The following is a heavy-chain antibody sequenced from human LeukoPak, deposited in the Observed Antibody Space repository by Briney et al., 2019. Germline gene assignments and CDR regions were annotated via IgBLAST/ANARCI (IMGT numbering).Heavy chain of an antibody. CDR1: EGTFSSYA. D-gene: IGHD2-2*01. CDR2: FDPEDGET. J-gene: IGHJ3*02. Sequence: ASVKVSCKASEGTFSSYAISWLRQAPGQRLEWMGGFDPEDGETIYEQKFQGRVTMTEAPSTDTAYMELSSLRSEDTAVYYCATKSGFYCSSTTCPFAFDIWGQGTMVTVSS. CDR3: ATKSGFYCSSTTCPFAFDI. V-gene: IGHV1-24*01.